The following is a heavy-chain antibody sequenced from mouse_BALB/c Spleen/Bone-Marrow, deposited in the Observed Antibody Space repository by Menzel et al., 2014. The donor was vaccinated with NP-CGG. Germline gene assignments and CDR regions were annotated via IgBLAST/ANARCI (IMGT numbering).Heavy chain of an antibody. J-gene: IGHJ4*01. V-gene: IGHV1-9*01. CDR3: ARWDTTAMDY. CDR2: ILPGRGST. Sequence: VQLQQSGAELMKPGASVKISCKATGYTFSSYWIGWVKQRPGHGLEWIGEILPGRGSTNYNEKFKGKATFTSDTSSNTAYMQLSSLTSEDSAVYYCARWDTTAMDYWGQGTSVTVSS. D-gene: IGHD1-1*01. CDR1: GYTFSSYW.